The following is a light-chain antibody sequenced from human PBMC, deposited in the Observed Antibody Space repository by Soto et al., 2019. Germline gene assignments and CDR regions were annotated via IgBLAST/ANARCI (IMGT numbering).Light chain of an antibody. Sequence: DVQMTQSPSSLSASVGDRVTITCRASQGIAPYLAWFQQKPGKVPRLLIYATSTLQSGVASRFSGSGSATEYTLTISSLQADAVETYYCQKYNSAPLTVGGGTKVEIK. CDR1: QGIAPY. J-gene: IGKJ4*01. V-gene: IGKV1-27*01. CDR2: ATS. CDR3: QKYNSAPLT.